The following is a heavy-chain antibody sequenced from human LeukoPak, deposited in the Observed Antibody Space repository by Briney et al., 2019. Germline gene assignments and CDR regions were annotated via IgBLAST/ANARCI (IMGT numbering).Heavy chain of an antibody. V-gene: IGHV4-39*02. CDR1: GGSISSSRYY. Sequence: SETLSLTCTVSGGSISSSRYYWGWIRQPPGKGLEWIGSMYYSGSTYYNPSLKSRVTISVDTTKNQFSLKLSSVTAADTDVYYCARDRELWIQRDAFDIWGQGTMVTVSS. D-gene: IGHD5-18*01. J-gene: IGHJ3*02. CDR3: ARDRELWIQRDAFDI. CDR2: MYYSGST.